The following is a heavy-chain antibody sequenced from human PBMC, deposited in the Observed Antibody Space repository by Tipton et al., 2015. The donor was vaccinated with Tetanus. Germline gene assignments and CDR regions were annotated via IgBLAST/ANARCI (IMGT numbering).Heavy chain of an antibody. CDR1: GGSISSFY. V-gene: IGHV4-59*01. CDR2: IFDTGST. Sequence: TLSLTCTVSGGSISSFYWTWIRQPPGKGLEWIGYIFDTGSTNYNPSLKSRVTMSVDTSKNQFSLHLTSVTAADTAVYFCAGYRGGGGGRGYWGQGTLVTVSS. D-gene: IGHD5-24*01. CDR3: AGYRGGGGGRGY. J-gene: IGHJ4*02.